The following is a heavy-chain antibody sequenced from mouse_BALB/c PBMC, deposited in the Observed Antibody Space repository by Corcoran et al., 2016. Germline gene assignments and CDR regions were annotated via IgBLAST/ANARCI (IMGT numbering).Heavy chain of an antibody. V-gene: IGHV1S136*01. CDR1: GYTFTSYV. CDR3: ARLYPGIAMDY. Sequence: EVQLQQYGPELVKPGASVKMSCKASGYTFTSYVMHWLKQKTGQGLEWIGYIIPYNDGTKYNEKFKDKATLTSDQSSSTAYMELSSLTSEDSAVYDCARLYPGIAMDYWGQGTSVTVSS. J-gene: IGHJ4*01. CDR2: IIPYNDGT.